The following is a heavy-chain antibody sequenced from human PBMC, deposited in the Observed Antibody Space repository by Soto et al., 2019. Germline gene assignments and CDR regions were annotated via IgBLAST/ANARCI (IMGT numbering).Heavy chain of an antibody. Sequence: KASETLSLTCTVSGGSISSYYWSWIRQPPGKGLEWIGYIYYSGSTNYNPSLKSRVTMSVDTSKNQFSLKLSSVTAADTAVYYCARVISSRDEYFDYWGQGTVVTVSS. CDR1: GGSISSYY. CDR3: ARVISSRDEYFDY. D-gene: IGHD2-2*01. J-gene: IGHJ4*02. V-gene: IGHV4-59*12. CDR2: IYYSGST.